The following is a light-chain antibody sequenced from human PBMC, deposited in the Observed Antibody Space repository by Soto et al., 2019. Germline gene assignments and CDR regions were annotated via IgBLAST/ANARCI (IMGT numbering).Light chain of an antibody. CDR3: QQRSHWPRCT. V-gene: IGKV3-11*01. J-gene: IGKJ3*01. CDR1: QSVSSY. Sequence: EIVLTQSPATLSLSPGERATLSCRASQSVSSYLAWYQQKPGQAPRLLIYDASNRATGIPARFSGSGSGTDFTLTISSLEPEDFAVYYCQQRSHWPRCTFGPGTKVDIK. CDR2: DAS.